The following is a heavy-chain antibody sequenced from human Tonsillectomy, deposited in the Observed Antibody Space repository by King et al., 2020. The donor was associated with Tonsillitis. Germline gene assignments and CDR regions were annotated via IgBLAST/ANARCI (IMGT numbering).Heavy chain of an antibody. CDR3: AHRQDFYDSSGYFDY. Sequence: TLQESGPTLVKPPQTLTLTCTFSGFSLTTSGVGVGWIRQPPGQALEWLALIYWDDEKRYSPSLKSRLTITKDTSRNQVVLTMTNMDPVDTATYYCAHRQDFYDSSGYFDYWGQGTLVTVSS. V-gene: IGHV2-5*02. D-gene: IGHD3-22*01. J-gene: IGHJ4*02. CDR2: IYWDDEK. CDR1: GFSLTTSGVG.